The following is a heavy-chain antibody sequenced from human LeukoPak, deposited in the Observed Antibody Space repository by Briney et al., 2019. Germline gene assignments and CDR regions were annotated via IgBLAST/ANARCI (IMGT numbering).Heavy chain of an antibody. V-gene: IGHV1-2*02. CDR3: ARDHYYTSGSPSFDY. CDR2: ISPSGGT. D-gene: IGHD3-10*01. Sequence: ASVKVSCKASGSTFTGYYMNWERQATGQGLEWMGWISPSGGTDYAQKFQGRDTMTRDTSITTAYMELSRLRSDDTAVYYCARDHYYTSGSPSFDYWGQGTLVTVSS. CDR1: GSTFTGYY. J-gene: IGHJ4*02.